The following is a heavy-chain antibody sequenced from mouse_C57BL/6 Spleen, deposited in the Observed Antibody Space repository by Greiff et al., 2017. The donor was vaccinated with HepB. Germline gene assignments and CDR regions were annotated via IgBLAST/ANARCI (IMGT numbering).Heavy chain of an antibody. D-gene: IGHD3-3*01. J-gene: IGHJ2*01. Sequence: VQLQQPGAELVRPGSSVKLSCKASGYTFTSYWMDWVKQRPGQGLERIGNIYPSDSETHYNQKFKDKATLTVDKSSSTAYMQLSSLTSEDSAVYYCARSRATGSYFDYWGQGTTLTVSS. CDR1: GYTFTSYW. V-gene: IGHV1-61*01. CDR2: IYPSDSET. CDR3: ARSRATGSYFDY.